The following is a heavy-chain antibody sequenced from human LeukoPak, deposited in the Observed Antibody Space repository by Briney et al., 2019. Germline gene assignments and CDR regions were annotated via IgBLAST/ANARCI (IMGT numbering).Heavy chain of an antibody. CDR1: GYTFTGYY. CDR2: INPSGGST. V-gene: IGHV1-46*01. CDR3: ARECVGWLRPDPFFDY. Sequence: ASVKVSCKASGYTFTGYYMHWVRQAPGQGLGWMGIINPSGGSTSYAQKFQGRVTMTRDTSTSTVYMELSSLRSEDTAVYYCARECVGWLRPDPFFDYWGQGTLVTVSS. J-gene: IGHJ4*02. D-gene: IGHD5-12*01.